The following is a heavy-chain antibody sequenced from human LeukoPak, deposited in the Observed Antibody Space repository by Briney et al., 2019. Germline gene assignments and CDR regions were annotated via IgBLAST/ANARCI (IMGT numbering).Heavy chain of an antibody. CDR1: GGPISSSSYY. J-gene: IGHJ4*02. Sequence: SETLSLTCTVSGGPISSSSYYWGWIRQPPGKGLEWIGSIYYSGSTYYNPSLKSRVTISVDKSKNQFSLKLSSVTAADMAVYYCATATPSSIVGAASFDYWGQGTLVTVSS. CDR2: IYYSGST. D-gene: IGHD1-26*01. V-gene: IGHV4-39*07. CDR3: ATATPSSIVGAASFDY.